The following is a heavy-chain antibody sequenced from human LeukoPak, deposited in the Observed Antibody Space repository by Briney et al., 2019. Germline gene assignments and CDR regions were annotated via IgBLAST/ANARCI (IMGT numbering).Heavy chain of an antibody. J-gene: IGHJ4*02. CDR1: GFTFSSYA. V-gene: IGHV3-23*01. Sequence: GGSLRLSCTASGFTFSSYAMNWVRQPPGQGLEWVSGIGAGGTFTYYADSVKGRFTISRDNSRNTLYLQMNSLRADDTAVYYCAKDSRRFDYWGQGTLVTVSS. CDR3: AKDSRRFDY. CDR2: IGAGGTFT.